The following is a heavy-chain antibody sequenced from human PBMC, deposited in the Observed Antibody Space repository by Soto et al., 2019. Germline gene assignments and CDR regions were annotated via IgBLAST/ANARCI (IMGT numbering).Heavy chain of an antibody. CDR1: GGTFSSYA. CDR2: IIPIFGTA. Sequence: SVKVSCKASGGTFSSYAISWVRQAPGQGLEWMGGIIPIFGTANYAQKFQGRVTITADESTTTAYMELSSLRSEDTAVYYCAREEIGYCSGGSCPNYYDSSGYYDTWGQGTLVTVSS. J-gene: IGHJ5*02. D-gene: IGHD3-22*01. CDR3: AREEIGYCSGGSCPNYYDSSGYYDT. V-gene: IGHV1-69*13.